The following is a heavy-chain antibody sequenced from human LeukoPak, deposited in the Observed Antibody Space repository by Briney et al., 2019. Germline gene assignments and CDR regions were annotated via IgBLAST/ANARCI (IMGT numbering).Heavy chain of an antibody. Sequence: SETLSLTCTVSGGSISSYYWSWIRQPPGKGLEWIGYIYYSGSTNYNPSLKSRVTISVDTSKNQFSLKLSSVTAADTAVYYCARGAYSSGWYGDAFDIWGQGTMVTASS. V-gene: IGHV4-59*01. CDR3: ARGAYSSGWYGDAFDI. J-gene: IGHJ3*02. CDR2: IYYSGST. CDR1: GGSISSYY. D-gene: IGHD6-19*01.